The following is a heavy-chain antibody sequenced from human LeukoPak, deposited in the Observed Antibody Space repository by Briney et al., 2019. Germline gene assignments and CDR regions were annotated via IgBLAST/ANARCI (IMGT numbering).Heavy chain of an antibody. Sequence: SETLSLTCTVSGGSISSGSYYWSWIRQPAGKGLEWIGRIYTSGSTNYNPSLKSRVTISVDTSKNQFSLKLSSVTAADTAVYYCARDDSTYAFDIWGQGTMVTVSS. J-gene: IGHJ3*02. D-gene: IGHD3-22*01. CDR2: IYTSGST. V-gene: IGHV4-61*02. CDR1: GGSISSGSYY. CDR3: ARDDSTYAFDI.